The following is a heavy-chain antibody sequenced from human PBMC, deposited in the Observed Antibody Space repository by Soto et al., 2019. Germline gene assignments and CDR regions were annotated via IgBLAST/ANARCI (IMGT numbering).Heavy chain of an antibody. D-gene: IGHD2-21*01. CDR1: GFNFINAW. Sequence: PGGSLRLSCAASGFNFINAWMNWLRQAPGKGLEWVGRIKSKSDGETTDYAAPVKDRFTISRDDSKQMLFLEMNSLKTEDTAVYYCARQGVALELDFWGQGTLVTVSS. CDR2: IKSKSDGETT. J-gene: IGHJ4*02. V-gene: IGHV3-15*07. CDR3: ARQGVALELDF.